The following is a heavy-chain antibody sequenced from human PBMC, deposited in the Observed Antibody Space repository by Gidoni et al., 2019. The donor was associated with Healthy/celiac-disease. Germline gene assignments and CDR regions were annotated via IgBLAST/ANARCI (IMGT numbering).Heavy chain of an antibody. V-gene: IGHV3-48*03. CDR2: ISSSGSTI. CDR1: GFTFSSYE. Sequence: EVQLVESGGGLVQPGGSLRLSCAASGFTFSSYEMNWVRQAPGKGLEWVSYISSSGSTIYYADSVKGRFTISRDNAKNSLYLQMNSLRAEDTAVYYCARARSAWLVQSGFDYWGQGTLVTVSS. J-gene: IGHJ4*02. CDR3: ARARSAWLVQSGFDY. D-gene: IGHD6-19*01.